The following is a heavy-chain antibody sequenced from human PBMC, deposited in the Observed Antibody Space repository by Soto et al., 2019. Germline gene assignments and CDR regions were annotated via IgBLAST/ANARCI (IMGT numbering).Heavy chain of an antibody. CDR1: GFTFTAYA. CDR3: ARDFRASSGWTRGYLDY. D-gene: IGHD6-19*01. V-gene: IGHV3-30*04. CDR2: ISYDGRNI. J-gene: IGHJ4*02. Sequence: QVKLVESGGSVVQPGRSLRLSCAPSGFTFTAYAFHWVRQAPGKGLEWVSVISYDGRNIYYADSVKGRFTISRDNSKNTLYLQMNGLRAEDTAVYYCARDFRASSGWTRGYLDYWGQGALVTVSS.